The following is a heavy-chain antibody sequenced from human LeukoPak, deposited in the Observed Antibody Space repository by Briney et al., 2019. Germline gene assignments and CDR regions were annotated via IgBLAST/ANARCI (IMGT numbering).Heavy chain of an antibody. CDR2: INPNSGGT. CDR1: GYTFIGYY. CDR3: ARGPPRYSSSEDWFDP. J-gene: IGHJ5*02. V-gene: IGHV1-2*02. D-gene: IGHD6-13*01. Sequence: GASVKVSCKASGYTFIGYYIHWVRQAPGQGLEWMGWINPNSGGTNYAQKFQGRVTMTRDTSISTAYMELNRLRSDDTAVYYCARGPPRYSSSEDWFDPWGQGTLVTVSS.